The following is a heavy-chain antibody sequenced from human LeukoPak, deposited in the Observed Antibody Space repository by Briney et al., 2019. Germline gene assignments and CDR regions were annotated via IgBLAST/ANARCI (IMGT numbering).Heavy chain of an antibody. CDR3: ARVYDSSGYYYALRPGAFDI. CDR1: GGTFISYA. Sequence: SVTVSFTASGGTFISYAISWVRQAPGQGLEWMGRIIPILGIANYAQKFQGRVTITADKSTSTAYMELSSLRSEDTAVYYCARVYDSSGYYYALRPGAFDIWGQGTMVTVSS. CDR2: IIPILGIA. J-gene: IGHJ3*02. D-gene: IGHD3-22*01. V-gene: IGHV1-69*04.